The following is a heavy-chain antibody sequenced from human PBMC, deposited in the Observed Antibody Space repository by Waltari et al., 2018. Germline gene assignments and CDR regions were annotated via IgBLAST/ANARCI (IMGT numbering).Heavy chain of an antibody. Sequence: QVQLVQSGAEVKKPGSSVKVSCKASGGTFSSYAISWVRQAPGQGLEWMGRLIPIFVTANNAQKFKGRVTITADKATSTAYMELSSLGSEDTAVYYCARAGYSSWGGMDVWGQGTTVTVSS. CDR3: ARAGYSSWGGMDV. D-gene: IGHD6-13*01. J-gene: IGHJ6*02. V-gene: IGHV1-69*08. CDR1: GGTFSSYA. CDR2: LIPIFVTA.